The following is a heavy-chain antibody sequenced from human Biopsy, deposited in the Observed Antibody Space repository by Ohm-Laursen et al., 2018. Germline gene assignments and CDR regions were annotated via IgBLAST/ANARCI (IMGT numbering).Heavy chain of an antibody. CDR2: IYTSGST. V-gene: IGHV4-4*07. J-gene: IGHJ4*02. D-gene: IGHD3-16*01. Sequence: SDTLSLTCTVSGGSISSYYWNWIRQPAGKGLEWIGRIYTSGSTNFNPSLKSRVAMSIDTSKNQFSLRLSSVTAADTAVYYCARAAFGPFDSWGQGAPVTVSS. CDR1: GGSISSYY. CDR3: ARAAFGPFDS.